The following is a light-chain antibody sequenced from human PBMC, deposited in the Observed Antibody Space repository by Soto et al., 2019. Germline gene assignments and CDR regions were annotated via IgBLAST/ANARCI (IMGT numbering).Light chain of an antibody. CDR2: GAS. Sequence: EIVMTQSPATLSVSPGERATLSCRASQSVSSNLAWYQQKPGQAPRLLIYGASTRATGIPARFSGSGSGTEFTLTISSLQSEDFAVYYCQHYNHWPGTFGQGNKV. CDR3: QHYNHWPGT. CDR1: QSVSSN. J-gene: IGKJ1*01. V-gene: IGKV3-15*01.